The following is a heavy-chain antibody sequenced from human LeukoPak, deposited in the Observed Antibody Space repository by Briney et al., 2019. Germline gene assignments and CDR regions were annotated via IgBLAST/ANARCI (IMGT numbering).Heavy chain of an antibody. CDR1: GFTFGSYA. D-gene: IGHD2-2*01. V-gene: IGHV3-23*01. CDR3: AKDLVHADIVVVPAASPLDY. CDR2: ISGSGGST. J-gene: IGHJ4*02. Sequence: GGSLRLSCAASGFTFGSYAMSWVRQAPGKGLEWVSAISGSGGSTYYADSVKGRFTISRDHSKNTLYLQMNSLRAEDTAVYYCAKDLVHADIVVVPAASPLDYWGQGTLVTVSS.